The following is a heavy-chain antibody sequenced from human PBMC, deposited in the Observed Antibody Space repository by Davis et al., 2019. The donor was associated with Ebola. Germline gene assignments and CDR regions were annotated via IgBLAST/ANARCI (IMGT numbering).Heavy chain of an antibody. Sequence: MPSETLSLTCAVYGGSFSGYFSTWVRQPPGRGLEWIGALMEAGNDKYKPSLKSRLSISVDTAKNQFSLKLSSVTAADPAVYYCARDRGSSWYNWFDPWGQGTLVTVSS. D-gene: IGHD6-13*01. V-gene: IGHV4-34*12. CDR1: GGSFSGYF. CDR2: LMEAGND. CDR3: ARDRGSSWYNWFDP. J-gene: IGHJ5*02.